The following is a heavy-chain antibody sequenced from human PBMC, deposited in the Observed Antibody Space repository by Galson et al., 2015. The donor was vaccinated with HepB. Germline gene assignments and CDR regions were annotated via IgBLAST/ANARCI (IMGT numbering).Heavy chain of an antibody. D-gene: IGHD3-10*01. Sequence: SLRLSGAASGFTFSSYAMIWARQAPGKGLEWVSAISGRGGSTYYADSVNGRFTISRDNPKNTLYLQMNSLRAEDTAVYYCAKDLRGDGPGHFDYWGQGTLVTVSS. J-gene: IGHJ4*02. CDR2: ISGRGGST. V-gene: IGHV3-23*01. CDR3: AKDLRGDGPGHFDY. CDR1: GFTFSSYA.